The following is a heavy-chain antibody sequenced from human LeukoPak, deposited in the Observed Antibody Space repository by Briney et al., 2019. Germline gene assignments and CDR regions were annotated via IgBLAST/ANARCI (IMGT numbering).Heavy chain of an antibody. Sequence: KPSETLSLTCSVSGDSISLSFYYWGWIRQPPGKALEWIGSVYYSGTTSYNPSLKSRVTISVDTSKNQFSLKLSSVTAADTAVYYCARVPPPAFGGGDYFDYWGQGTLVTVSS. CDR1: GDSISLSFYY. D-gene: IGHD3-16*01. CDR2: VYYSGTT. CDR3: ARVPPPAFGGGDYFDY. J-gene: IGHJ4*02. V-gene: IGHV4-39*07.